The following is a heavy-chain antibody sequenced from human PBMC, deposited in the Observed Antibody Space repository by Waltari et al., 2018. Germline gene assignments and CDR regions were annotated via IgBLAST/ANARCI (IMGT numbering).Heavy chain of an antibody. J-gene: IGHJ4*02. CDR2: IYSGGST. D-gene: IGHD1-26*01. CDR3: ARGYRYSGSYGVDY. CDR1: GFTVSSNY. V-gene: IGHV3-53*01. Sequence: EVQLVESGGGLIQPGGSLSLSCAASGFTVSSNYMSWVRQAPGKGLEWVAVIYSGGSTYYADSVKGRFTISRDNSKNTLYLQMNSLRAEDTAVYYCARGYRYSGSYGVDYWGQGTLVTVSS.